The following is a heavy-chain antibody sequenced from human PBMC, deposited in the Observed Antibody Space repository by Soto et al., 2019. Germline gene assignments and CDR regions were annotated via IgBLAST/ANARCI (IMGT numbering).Heavy chain of an antibody. CDR2: IYYSGST. CDR3: ARHTTADYGGNSDY. Sequence: QLQLQESGPGLVKPSETLSLTCTVSGGSISSSSYYWGWFRQPPGKGLEWIGSIYYSGSTYYNPSLKSRVTISVDTSKNQFSLKLSSVTAADTAVYYCARHTTADYGGNSDYWGQGTLVTVSS. J-gene: IGHJ4*02. D-gene: IGHD4-17*01. CDR1: GGSISSSSYY. V-gene: IGHV4-39*01.